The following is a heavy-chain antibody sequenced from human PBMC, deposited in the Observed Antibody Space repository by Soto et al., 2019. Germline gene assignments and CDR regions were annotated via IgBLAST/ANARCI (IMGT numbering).Heavy chain of an antibody. CDR2: MNPNSGNT. J-gene: IGHJ6*02. D-gene: IGHD1-20*01. Sequence: ASVKVSCKASGYTFTSYDINWVRQATGQGLEWMGWMNPNSGNTAYAQKFQGRVTMTRNTSISTAYMELSSLRSEDTAVYYCARSITGTVSYYYGMDVWGQGTTVTVSS. V-gene: IGHV1-8*01. CDR1: GYTFTSYD. CDR3: ARSITGTVSYYYGMDV.